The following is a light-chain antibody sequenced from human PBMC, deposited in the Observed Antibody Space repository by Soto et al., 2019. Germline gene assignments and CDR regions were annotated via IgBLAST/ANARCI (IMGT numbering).Light chain of an antibody. CDR2: GAS. CDR1: QSLSSNS. J-gene: IGKJ2*01. CDR3: QQYGTSPYT. V-gene: IGKV3-20*01. Sequence: EIVLTQSPGTLSLFPGERATLSCGASQSLSSNSLAWYQQKPGQAPRLLIYGASSRATGIPDRFSGSGSGTDFTLTISRLEPKDFAVYYCQQYGTSPYTFGQGTKLEIK.